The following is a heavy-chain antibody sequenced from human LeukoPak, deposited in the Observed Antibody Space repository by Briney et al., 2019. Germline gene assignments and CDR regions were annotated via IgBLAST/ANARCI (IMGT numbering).Heavy chain of an antibody. CDR1: GFTFSSYA. J-gene: IGHJ4*02. D-gene: IGHD6-13*01. CDR3: ARKFRDNSWVMGY. V-gene: IGHV3-23*01. Sequence: GGSLRLSCAASGFTFSSYAMSWVRQAPGKGLEWVSAISGSGGSTYYADSVKGRFTISRDNSKNTLYLQLNSLRAEDTAVYYCARKFRDNSWVMGYWGQGTLVTVSS. CDR2: ISGSGGST.